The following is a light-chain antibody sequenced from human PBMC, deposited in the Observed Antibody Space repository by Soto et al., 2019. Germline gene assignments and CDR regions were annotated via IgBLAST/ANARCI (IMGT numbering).Light chain of an antibody. J-gene: IGLJ1*01. Sequence: QSVLTQPPSVSGAPGQRVTISCGGSSSNIGAGYDVHWYQHLPGTAPRLLIYGNINRPSGVPDRFSGSKSGTSAFLAITGLQAEDEADYYCQSFDNNLSAYVFGTGTKVTVL. CDR1: SSNIGAGYD. V-gene: IGLV1-40*01. CDR2: GNI. CDR3: QSFDNNLSAYV.